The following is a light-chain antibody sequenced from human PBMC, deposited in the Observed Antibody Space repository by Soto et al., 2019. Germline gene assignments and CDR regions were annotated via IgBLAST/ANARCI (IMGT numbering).Light chain of an antibody. J-gene: IGLJ2*01. CDR2: GTT. V-gene: IGLV8-61*01. Sequence: QTVVTQEPSFSVSPGGTVTLSCGLSPGSVSTIHYPSWYQQTPGQAPRTLIYGTTPRSSGVPDRFSGSILGNKAALTITRAQADDESDYYCVLYMGSGISVFGGGTQLTVL. CDR3: VLYMGSGISV. CDR1: PGSVSTIHY.